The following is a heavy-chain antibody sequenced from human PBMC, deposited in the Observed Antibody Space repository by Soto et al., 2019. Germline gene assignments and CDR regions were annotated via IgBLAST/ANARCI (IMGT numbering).Heavy chain of an antibody. Sequence: QVQLVESGGGVVQPGGSLRLSCAASGFTFTNYGMQWVRQAPGKGLEWVAVVSRDGNFKVYADSLEGRFTISRDNSKDTVSLQMDGLRTEDTAIYYCAREAEAYHSDTWGLDHWGQGSLVTVSS. V-gene: IGHV3-30*03. D-gene: IGHD3-16*01. CDR1: GFTFTNYG. CDR3: AREAEAYHSDTWGLDH. J-gene: IGHJ4*02. CDR2: VSRDGNFK.